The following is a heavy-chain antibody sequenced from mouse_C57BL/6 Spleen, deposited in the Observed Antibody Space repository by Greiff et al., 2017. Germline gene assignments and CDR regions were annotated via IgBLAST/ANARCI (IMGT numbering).Heavy chain of an antibody. CDR1: GYAFSSYW. CDR2: IYPGDGDT. V-gene: IGHV1-80*01. CDR3: ARGNGWDVDFDY. J-gene: IGHJ2*01. Sequence: QVQLKQSGAELVKPGASVKISCKASGYAFSSYWMNWVKQRPGKGLEWIGQIYPGDGDTNYNGKFKGKATLTADKSSSTAYMQLSSLTSEDSAVYFCARGNGWDVDFDYWGQGTTLTVSS. D-gene: IGHD4-1*01.